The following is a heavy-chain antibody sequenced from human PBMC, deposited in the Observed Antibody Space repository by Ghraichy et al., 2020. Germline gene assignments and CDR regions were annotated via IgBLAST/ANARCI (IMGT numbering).Heavy chain of an antibody. CDR1: GFTFSDYY. J-gene: IGHJ5*02. CDR3: ARVYYGSVKYNWFDP. D-gene: IGHD3-10*01. V-gene: IGHV3-11*05. Sequence: GGSLRLSCAVSGFTFSDYYMSWIRQAPGKGLEWVSHISGSSSYTNYADSVKGRFTISRDNAKNSLYLQMNSLRAEDTAVYYCARVYYGSVKYNWFDPWGQGTLVTVSS. CDR2: ISGSSSYT.